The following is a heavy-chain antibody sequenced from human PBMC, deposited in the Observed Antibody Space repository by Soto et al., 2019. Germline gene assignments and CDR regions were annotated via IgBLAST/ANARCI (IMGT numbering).Heavy chain of an antibody. CDR3: ARAGTMVRGVGNWFDP. Sequence: TLALTFAVSGGSISSGGYSWSWLRQPPGKGLEWIGYIYHSGSTYYNPSLKSRVTISVDRSKNQFSLKLSSVTAADTAVYYCARAGTMVRGVGNWFDPWGQGTLVTVS. J-gene: IGHJ5*02. CDR1: GGSISSGGYS. D-gene: IGHD3-10*01. CDR2: IYHSGST. V-gene: IGHV4-30-2*01.